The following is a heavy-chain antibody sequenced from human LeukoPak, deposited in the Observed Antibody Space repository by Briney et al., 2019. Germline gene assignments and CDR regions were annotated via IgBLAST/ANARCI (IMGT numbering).Heavy chain of an antibody. D-gene: IGHD2-15*01. V-gene: IGHV3-7*01. J-gene: IGHJ6*02. CDR2: IKQDGSEK. CDR3: AKAVCSGGSCYSGYYYGMDV. Sequence: GGSLRLSCAASGFTFSSYWMSWVRQAPGKGLEWVANIKQDGSEKYYVDSVKGRFTISRDNAKNSLYLQMNSLRAEDTAVYYRAKAVCSGGSCYSGYYYGMDVWGQGTTVTVSS. CDR1: GFTFSSYW.